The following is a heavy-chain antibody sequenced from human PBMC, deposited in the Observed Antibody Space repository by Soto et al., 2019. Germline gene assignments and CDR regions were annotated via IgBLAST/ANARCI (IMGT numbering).Heavy chain of an antibody. CDR3: AREERAVATHRGYYYYGMDV. Sequence: QVQLQESGPGLVKPSQTLSLTCTVSGGSISSGGYYWSWIRQHPGKGLEWIGYIYYSGSTYYNPSLKSRVTISVDTSKNQLSLKLSSVTAADTAVYYCAREERAVATHRGYYYYGMDVWGQGTTVTVSS. CDR2: IYYSGST. D-gene: IGHD6-19*01. J-gene: IGHJ6*02. V-gene: IGHV4-31*03. CDR1: GGSISSGGYY.